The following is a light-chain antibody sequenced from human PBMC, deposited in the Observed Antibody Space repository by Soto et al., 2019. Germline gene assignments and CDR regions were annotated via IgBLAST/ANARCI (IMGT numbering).Light chain of an antibody. CDR3: QHYNNWPSIT. V-gene: IGKV3-15*01. CDR2: GAS. J-gene: IGKJ5*01. Sequence: EIVMTQSPATLSVSPGERATLSCRASQSVSSKLAWYQQKPGQAPRLLIYGASTRATGIPARFSGSGSGTAFTLTISSLQSEDSAVYYCQHYNNWPSITFGQGTRLEIK. CDR1: QSVSSK.